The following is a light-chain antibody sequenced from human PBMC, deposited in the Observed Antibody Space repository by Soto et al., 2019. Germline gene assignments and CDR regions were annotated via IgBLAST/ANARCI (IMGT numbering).Light chain of an antibody. CDR2: DAS. Sequence: DIQVTQSPPTLSASVGDRVTITCRASQTISTWMAWYQQKPGKAPKLLVYDASALQSGVASRFSGSGSGTEFTFSITSLQPEDFGTYYCQQCYMGWTFGQGTKVDI. CDR1: QTISTW. J-gene: IGKJ1*01. CDR3: QQCYMGWT. V-gene: IGKV1-5*01.